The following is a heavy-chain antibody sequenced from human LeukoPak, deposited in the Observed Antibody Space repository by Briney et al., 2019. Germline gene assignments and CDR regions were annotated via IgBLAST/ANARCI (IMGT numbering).Heavy chain of an antibody. V-gene: IGHV3-30*18. CDR1: GFTFSSYA. D-gene: IGHD6-13*01. CDR2: ISYDGSNK. J-gene: IGHJ4*02. CDR3: AKPYQYSSSWYGDY. Sequence: PGRSLRLSCVVSGFTFSSYAMHRVRQAPGKGLEWVAVISYDGSNKYYADSVKGRFTISRDNSKNTLYLQMNSLRAEDTAVYYCAKPYQYSSSWYGDYWGQGTLVTVSS.